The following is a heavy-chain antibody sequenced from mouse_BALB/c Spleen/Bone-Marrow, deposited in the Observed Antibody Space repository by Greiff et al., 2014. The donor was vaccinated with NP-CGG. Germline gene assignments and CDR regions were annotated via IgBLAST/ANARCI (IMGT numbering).Heavy chain of an antibody. J-gene: IGHJ4*01. CDR3: TRSGTLGAMDY. CDR1: GFTFSSFG. Sequence: EVKLVESRGGLVQPGGSRKLSCAASGFTFSSFGMHWVRQAPEKGLEWVAYISSGSSTIYYADTMKGRFTISRDNPKNTLFLQMTSLRSEDTAMYYCTRSGTLGAMDYWGQGTSVTVSS. V-gene: IGHV5-17*02. D-gene: IGHD3-3*01. CDR2: ISSGSSTI.